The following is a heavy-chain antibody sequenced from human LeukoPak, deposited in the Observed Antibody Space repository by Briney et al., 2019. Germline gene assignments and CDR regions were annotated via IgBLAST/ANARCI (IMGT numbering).Heavy chain of an antibody. J-gene: IGHJ4*02. CDR2: IIPILGIA. D-gene: IGHD3-22*01. CDR3: ARHSSGYPFDY. CDR1: GGTFSSYA. Sequence: SVTVSCKASGGTFSSYAISWVRQAPGQGLEWMGRIIPILGIANYAQKFQGRVTITADKSTSTAYMELSSLRSEDTAVYYCARHSSGYPFDYWGQGTLVTVSS. V-gene: IGHV1-69*04.